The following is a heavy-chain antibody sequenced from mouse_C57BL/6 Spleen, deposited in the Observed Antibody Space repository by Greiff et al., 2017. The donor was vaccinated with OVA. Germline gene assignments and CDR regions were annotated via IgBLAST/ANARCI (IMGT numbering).Heavy chain of an antibody. CDR1: GYAFSSYW. V-gene: IGHV1-80*01. Sequence: VQLLESGAELVKPGASVKISCKASGYAFSSYWMNWVKQRTGQGLEWIGQIYPGDGDTNYNGKFKGKATMTADKSSSTAYMQLSSLTSEDSAVYYCARRGLVEHGYWGQGTTLTVSS. D-gene: IGHD1-3*01. J-gene: IGHJ2*01. CDR2: IYPGDGDT. CDR3: ARRGLVEHGY.